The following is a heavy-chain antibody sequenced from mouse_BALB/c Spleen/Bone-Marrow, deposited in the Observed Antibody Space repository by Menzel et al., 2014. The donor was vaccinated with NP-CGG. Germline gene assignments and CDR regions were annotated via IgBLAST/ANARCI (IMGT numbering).Heavy chain of an antibody. J-gene: IGHJ2*01. CDR1: GFTFSSYG. CDR3: TRRPLQANSYFDC. CDR2: ISSGGSST. V-gene: IGHV5-6*01. D-gene: IGHD3-2*02. Sequence: EVQRVESGGDLVKPGGSLKLSCVASGFTFSSYGMSWVRQTPDKRLEWVATISSGGSSTYYPASVKGRFTISRDNAKSTLSLKRSSLNSEDTAMYYCTRRPLQANSYFDCWGQGTTLTVSS.